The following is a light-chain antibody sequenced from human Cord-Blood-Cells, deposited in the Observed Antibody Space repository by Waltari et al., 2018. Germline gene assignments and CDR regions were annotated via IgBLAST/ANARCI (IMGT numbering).Light chain of an antibody. CDR2: GAS. CDR3: KQYNNWPT. Sequence: EIVMKQSPATLSVSPGERATLSCRASQSVSSNLAWYQQKPCQAPRLRIYGASTRSTGIPARFSGSGSETEFTLTISSLQSEDFAVYYCKQYNNWPTFGQGTKVEIK. J-gene: IGKJ1*01. CDR1: QSVSSN. V-gene: IGKV3-15*01.